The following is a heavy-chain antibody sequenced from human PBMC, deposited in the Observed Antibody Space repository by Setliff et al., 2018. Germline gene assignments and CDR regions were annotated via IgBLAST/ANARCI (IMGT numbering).Heavy chain of an antibody. D-gene: IGHD2-21*01. CDR3: ASAYN. V-gene: IGHV3-7*03. CDR2: IKEDESEK. CDR1: GFTFSSYW. Sequence: PGGSLRLSCAASGFTFSSYWMSWVRQAPGQGPEWVASIKEDESEKYYVDSVKGRFTISRDNAKSSLYLQMNSLRPADTAVYYCASAYNWGQGALVTVSS. J-gene: IGHJ4*02.